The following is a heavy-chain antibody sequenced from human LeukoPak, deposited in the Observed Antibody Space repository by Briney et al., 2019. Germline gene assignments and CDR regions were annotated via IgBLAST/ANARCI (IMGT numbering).Heavy chain of an antibody. CDR3: ARPYSYDAFDI. Sequence: GASVKVSCKASGYTFTSYYLHWVRQAPGQGLEWMGTINPSGGSTSYAQKFQGRVTMTRDTSTSTVYMELSSLRSEDTAVYYCARPYSYDAFDIWGQGTMVTVSS. CDR2: INPSGGST. J-gene: IGHJ3*02. CDR1: GYTFTSYY. V-gene: IGHV1-46*01. D-gene: IGHD5-18*01.